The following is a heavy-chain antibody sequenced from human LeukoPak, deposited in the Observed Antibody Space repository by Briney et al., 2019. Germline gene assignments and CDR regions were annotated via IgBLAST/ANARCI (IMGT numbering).Heavy chain of an antibody. Sequence: SVKVSCKASGYTFINHGINWVRQAAGQELDWMGWIRAYNCNTNYAQNLQGRVTMTTDTSTSTAYMELRSLRSDDTAVYYCARESAAGYYDSSGYYFSYFDSWGQGTLVTVSS. D-gene: IGHD3-22*01. J-gene: IGHJ4*02. CDR2: IRAYNCNT. V-gene: IGHV1-18*01. CDR3: ARESAAGYYDSSGYYFSYFDS. CDR1: GYTFINHG.